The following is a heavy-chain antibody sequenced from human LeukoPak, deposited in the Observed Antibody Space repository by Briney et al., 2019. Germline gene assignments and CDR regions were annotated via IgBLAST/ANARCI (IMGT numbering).Heavy chain of an antibody. D-gene: IGHD2-2*01. CDR3: TRVFVVVPAANYGMDV. J-gene: IGHJ6*02. Sequence: GGSLRLSCTASGFTFGDYAMSWFRPAPGKGREWVGFIRSKAYGGTTEYAASVKGRFTISRYDSKSIAYLQMNSLKTEDTAVYYCTRVFVVVPAANYGMDVWGQGTTVTVSS. CDR1: GFTFGDYA. CDR2: IRSKAYGGTT. V-gene: IGHV3-49*03.